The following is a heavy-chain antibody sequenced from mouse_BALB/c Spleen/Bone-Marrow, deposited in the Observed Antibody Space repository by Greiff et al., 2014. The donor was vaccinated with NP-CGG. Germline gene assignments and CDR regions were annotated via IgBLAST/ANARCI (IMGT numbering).Heavy chain of an antibody. CDR1: GFDFSRYW. J-gene: IGHJ3*01. CDR3: ARMHYYGYVAY. Sequence: VQLQQSGGGLVQPGGSLKLPCAASGFDFSRYWMSWVRQAPGKGLEWIGEINPDSSTINYTPSLKDKFIISRDNAKNTLYLQMSKVRSEDTALYYCARMHYYGYVAYWGQGTLVTVSA. V-gene: IGHV4-1*02. CDR2: INPDSSTI. D-gene: IGHD1-2*01.